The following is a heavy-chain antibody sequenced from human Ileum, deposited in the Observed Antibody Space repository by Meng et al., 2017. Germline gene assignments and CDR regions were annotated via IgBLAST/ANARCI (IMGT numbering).Heavy chain of an antibody. Sequence: QVQLVQAGAEVKKPGASVTVSCKASGYTFTSTNYGISWMRQAPGQGLEWMGWVSTYNDDTNHVQKFQDRVTMTTDTSTSTVYMELRSLRSDDTAVYYCARDQIGDYVWDYWGQGTLVTVSS. CDR1: GYTFTSTNYG. CDR3: ARDQIGDYVWDY. D-gene: IGHD4-17*01. V-gene: IGHV1-18*01. CDR2: VSTYNDDT. J-gene: IGHJ4*02.